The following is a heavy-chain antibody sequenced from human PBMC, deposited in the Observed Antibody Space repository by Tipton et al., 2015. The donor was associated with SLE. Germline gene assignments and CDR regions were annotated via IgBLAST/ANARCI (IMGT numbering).Heavy chain of an antibody. CDR2: IINGGST. CDR1: GGSFSDYY. CDR3: AREHISSLRDAFEV. J-gene: IGHJ3*01. Sequence: TLSLTCTVYGGSFSDYYWSWIRQSPGKGLEWIGEIINGGSTNYNPSLKSRVTMSIDTSKNQFSLKLTSVTVVDTAMYYCAREHISSLRDAFEVWGQGTKVTVS. V-gene: IGHV4-34*12. D-gene: IGHD1/OR15-1a*01.